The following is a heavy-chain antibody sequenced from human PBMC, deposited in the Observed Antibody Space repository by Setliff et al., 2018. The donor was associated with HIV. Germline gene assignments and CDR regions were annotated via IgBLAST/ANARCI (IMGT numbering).Heavy chain of an antibody. Sequence: NPSETLSLTCTVSGGSMNSDSYSWTWLRQPAGKGPESIGHIYVGGSVIYNPSLASRVTISMVPSKNQFSLDLSSVTAADTAKYYCARAKTIGVSAVFFDPWGQGRPVTVSS. D-gene: IGHD3-3*01. CDR1: GGSMNSDSYS. V-gene: IGHV4-61*09. J-gene: IGHJ5*02. CDR3: ARAKTIGVSAVFFDP. CDR2: IYVGGSV.